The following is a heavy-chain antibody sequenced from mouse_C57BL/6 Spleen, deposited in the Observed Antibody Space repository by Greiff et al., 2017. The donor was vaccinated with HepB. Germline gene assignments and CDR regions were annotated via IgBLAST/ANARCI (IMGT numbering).Heavy chain of an antibody. CDR3: AREGYYYGSSYYYAIDY. CDR1: GYTFTDYN. V-gene: IGHV1-18*01. D-gene: IGHD1-1*01. Sequence: VQLQQSGPELVKPGASVKIPCKASGYTFTDYNMDWVTQSHGKSLEWIGDINPNNGGTIYNQKFKGKATLTVDKSSSTAYMELRSLTSEDTAVYYCAREGYYYGSSYYYAIDYWGQGTSVTVSS. CDR2: INPNNGGT. J-gene: IGHJ4*01.